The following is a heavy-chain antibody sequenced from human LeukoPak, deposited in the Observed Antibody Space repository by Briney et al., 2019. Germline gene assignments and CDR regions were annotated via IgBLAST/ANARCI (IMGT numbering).Heavy chain of an antibody. CDR1: GGSFSGDF. CDR2: INHGGST. CDR3: ARGRYLTTGGGAAAGFLDY. J-gene: IGHJ4*02. V-gene: IGHV4-34*01. D-gene: IGHD6-13*01. Sequence: SETLSLTCAVYGGSFSGDFWSWIRQSPGKGLEWIGEINHGGSTTYNPSLQSRVTMSVDTSTNQFSVRLSSVTAADTAVYYCARGRYLTTGGGAAAGFLDYWGQGTLVTVSS.